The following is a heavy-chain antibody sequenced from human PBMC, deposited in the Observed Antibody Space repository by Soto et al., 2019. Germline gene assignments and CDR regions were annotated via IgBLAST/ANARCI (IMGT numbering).Heavy chain of an antibody. CDR2: IYYSGST. CDR3: AREMGLAPTGTSMYFDY. D-gene: IGHD3-9*01. V-gene: IGHV4-30-4*01. J-gene: IGHJ4*02. Sequence: PSETLSLTCTVSGGSISSGDYYWSWIRQPPGKGLEWIGYIYYSGSTYYNPSLKSRVTISRGTSKNQFSLNLSSVTAADTAVYYCAREMGLAPTGTSMYFDYWGQGTLVTVSS. CDR1: GGSISSGDYY.